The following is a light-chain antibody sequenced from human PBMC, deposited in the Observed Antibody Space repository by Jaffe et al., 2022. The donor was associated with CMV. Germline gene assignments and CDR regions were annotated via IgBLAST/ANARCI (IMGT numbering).Light chain of an antibody. J-gene: IGKJ1*01. Sequence: DVQMTQSPSTLSAFVGDRVTITCRASQSISRWLAWHQQKPGKAPKVLIYNASSLKSGVPSRFSGSGSGTEFTLTISSLQPEDFATYFCQQYKTFPWTFGQGTMVEV. V-gene: IGKV1-5*03. CDR3: QQYKTFPWT. CDR1: QSISRW. CDR2: NAS.